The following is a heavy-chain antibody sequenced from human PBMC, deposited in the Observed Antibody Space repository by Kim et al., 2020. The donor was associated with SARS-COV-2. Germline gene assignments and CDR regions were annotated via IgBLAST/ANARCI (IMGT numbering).Heavy chain of an antibody. CDR2: ISWNSGSI. CDR1: GFTFDDYA. J-gene: IGHJ3*02. Sequence: GGSLRLSCAASGFTFDDYAMHWVRQAPGKGLEWVSGISWNSGSIGYADSVKGRFTISRDNAKNSLYLQMNSLRAEDTALYYCAKDITHNYDILTGFWYEFAFDIWGQGTMVTVSS. V-gene: IGHV3-9*01. D-gene: IGHD3-9*01. CDR3: AKDITHNYDILTGFWYEFAFDI.